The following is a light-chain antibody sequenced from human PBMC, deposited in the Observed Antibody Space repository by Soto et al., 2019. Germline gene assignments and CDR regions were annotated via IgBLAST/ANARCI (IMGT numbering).Light chain of an antibody. CDR2: GAS. CDR3: QKYNSAPWT. J-gene: IGKJ1*01. V-gene: IGKV3-20*01. Sequence: EIVLTQSPGTLSLSPGERATLSCRASQTVSSSYLAWFQQKPGQAPRLLIYGASYRATGIPDRFSGSGSGTDFTLTISRLEPEDFAVYYCQKYNSAPWTFGQGTKVEIK. CDR1: QTVSSSY.